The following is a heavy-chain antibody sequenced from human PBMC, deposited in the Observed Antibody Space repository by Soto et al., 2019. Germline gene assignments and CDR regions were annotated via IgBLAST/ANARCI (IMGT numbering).Heavy chain of an antibody. D-gene: IGHD2-2*01. CDR1: GFTFSNAW. J-gene: IGHJ4*02. CDR3: TTTTSRGYCSSTSCSFDY. Sequence: GGSLRLSCAASGFTFSNAWMSWVRQAPGKGLEWVGRIKSKTDGGTTDYAAPVKGRFTISRDDSKNTLYLQMNSLKTEDTAVYYCTTTTSRGYCSSTSCSFDYWGQGTLVTVSS. V-gene: IGHV3-15*01. CDR2: IKSKTDGGTT.